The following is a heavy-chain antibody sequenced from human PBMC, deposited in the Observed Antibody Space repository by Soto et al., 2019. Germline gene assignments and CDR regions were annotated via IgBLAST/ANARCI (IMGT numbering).Heavy chain of an antibody. Sequence: QVQLQESGPGLVKPSQTLSLTCTVSGGSISSGGYYWSWIRQHPGKGLEWIGFIYYSGSTYYNPSRKSRVTIAVDTSKNQYSLKLSSVTAADTAVYYCARARLSFQMDYFDYWGQGTLVTVSS. CDR2: IYYSGST. D-gene: IGHD2-8*01. V-gene: IGHV4-31*03. CDR3: ARARLSFQMDYFDY. CDR1: GGSISSGGYY. J-gene: IGHJ4*02.